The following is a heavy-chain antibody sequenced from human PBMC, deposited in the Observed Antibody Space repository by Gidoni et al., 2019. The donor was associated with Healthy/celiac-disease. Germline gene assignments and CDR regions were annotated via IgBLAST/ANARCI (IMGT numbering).Heavy chain of an antibody. V-gene: IGHV3-66*01. CDR3: VMGQQLIDY. CDR2: IYSGVST. D-gene: IGHD6-13*01. CDR1: GFTVSSNY. J-gene: IGHJ4*02. Sequence: EVPLVESGGGLVQPGGSLRLSCAASGFTVSSNYMSWVRQAPGKGLEWFSVIYSGVSTYYADSVKGRFTISRDNSKNTLYLQRNSLRAEDTAVYYCVMGQQLIDYWGQGTLVTVSS.